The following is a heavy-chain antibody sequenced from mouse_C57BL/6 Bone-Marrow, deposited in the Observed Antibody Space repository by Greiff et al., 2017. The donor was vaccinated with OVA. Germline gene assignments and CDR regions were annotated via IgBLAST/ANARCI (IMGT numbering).Heavy chain of an antibody. Sequence: ESGPGLVKPSQSLSLTCSVTGYSITSGYYWNWIRQFPGNKLEWMGYIRYVGSTNYNPSLKNRISIPRDTSKDQLFLNLNSVTTEDTAACYCAREGLFTGDYWGQGTTLTVSA. J-gene: IGHJ2*01. CDR2: IRYVGST. V-gene: IGHV3-6*01. CDR1: GYSITSGYY. D-gene: IGHD1-1*01. CDR3: AREGLFTGDY.